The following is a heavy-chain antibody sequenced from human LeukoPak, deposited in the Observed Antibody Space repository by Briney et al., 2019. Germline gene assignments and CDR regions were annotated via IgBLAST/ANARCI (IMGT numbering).Heavy chain of an antibody. V-gene: IGHV3-13*01. Sequence: GGSLRLSCAASGFTFSSYDVHWVRQATGKGLEWVSAIGTAGDTYYPGSVKGRFTISRENAKNSLYLQMNSLRAGDTAVYYCARGINYYDSSGFDYWGQGTLVTVSS. CDR2: IGTAGDT. CDR1: GFTFSSYD. CDR3: ARGINYYDSSGFDY. J-gene: IGHJ4*02. D-gene: IGHD3-22*01.